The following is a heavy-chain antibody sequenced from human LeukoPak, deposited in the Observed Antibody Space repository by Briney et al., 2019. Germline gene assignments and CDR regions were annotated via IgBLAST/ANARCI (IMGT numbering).Heavy chain of an antibody. J-gene: IGHJ4*02. CDR2: ISGSGGST. CDR1: GFTFSSYA. Sequence: SGGSLRLSCAASGFTFSSYAMSWVRQAPGKGLEWVSAISGSGGSTYYADSVKGRFTISRDNSKNTLYLQMNSLRAEDTAVYYCAKSLVWGAAAGNYDYWGQGTLVTVSS. V-gene: IGHV3-23*01. CDR3: AKSLVWGAAAGNYDY. D-gene: IGHD6-13*01.